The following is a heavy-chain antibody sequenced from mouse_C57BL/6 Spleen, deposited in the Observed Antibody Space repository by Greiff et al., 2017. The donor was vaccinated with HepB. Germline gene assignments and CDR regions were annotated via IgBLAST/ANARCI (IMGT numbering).Heavy chain of an antibody. V-gene: IGHV1-5*01. D-gene: IGHD2-1*01. CDR3: TKDGNYGDYAMDY. CDR2: IYPGNSDT. J-gene: IGHJ4*01. CDR1: GYTFTSYW. Sequence: DVKLQESGTVLARPGASVKMSCKTSGYTFTSYWMHWVKQRPGQGLEWIGAIYPGNSDTSYNQKFKGKAKLTAVTSASTAYMELSSLTNEDSAVYYCTKDGNYGDYAMDYWGQGTSVTVSS.